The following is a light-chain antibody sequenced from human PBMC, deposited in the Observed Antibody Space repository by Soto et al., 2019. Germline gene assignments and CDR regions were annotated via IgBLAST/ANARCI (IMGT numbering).Light chain of an antibody. V-gene: IGLV1-51*01. CDR2: DNN. CDR3: GTWDSSLSAHVV. Sequence: QSVLTQPPSVSAPPGQKVTISCSGSSSNIGNNYVSWYQQLPGTAPKLLIYDNNKRPSGIPDRFSGSKSGTSATLGITGLQTGDEADYYCGTWDSSLSAHVVFGGGTKLTVL. CDR1: SSNIGNNY. J-gene: IGLJ2*01.